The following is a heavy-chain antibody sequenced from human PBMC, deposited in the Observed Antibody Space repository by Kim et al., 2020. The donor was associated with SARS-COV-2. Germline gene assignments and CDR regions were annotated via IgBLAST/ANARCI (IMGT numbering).Heavy chain of an antibody. J-gene: IGHJ4*02. CDR1: RFIFNKAW. CDR2: IKSKTDGETT. V-gene: IGHV3-15*07. D-gene: IGHD5-12*01. Sequence: GGSLRLSCATSRFIFNKAWVNWVRQAPGKGLEWVGRIKSKTDGETTEYAAPVKGRFTISRDDSKNTVDLQMNSLKTDDTAVYYCTAAERWLPSDWGQGTLVTVSS. CDR3: TAAERWLPSD.